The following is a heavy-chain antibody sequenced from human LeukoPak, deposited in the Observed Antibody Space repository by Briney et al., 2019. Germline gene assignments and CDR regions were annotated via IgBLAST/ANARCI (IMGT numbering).Heavy chain of an antibody. V-gene: IGHV1-2*02. CDR2: INPNSGGT. J-gene: IGHJ5*02. CDR1: GYTFTGYY. CDR3: ARGGYCTGTHCRNWFDP. D-gene: IGHD2-8*02. Sequence: GASVKVSCKASGYTFTGYYMHWVRQAPGQGLEWMGWINPNSGGTNYAQKLQGRVTMTTDTSTSTAYMELRSLRSDDTAVYYCARGGYCTGTHCRNWFDPWGQGTLVTVSS.